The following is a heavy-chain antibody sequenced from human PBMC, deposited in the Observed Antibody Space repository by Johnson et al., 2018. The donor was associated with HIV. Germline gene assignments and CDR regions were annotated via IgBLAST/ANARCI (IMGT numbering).Heavy chain of an antibody. CDR2: IWYDGSNK. Sequence: QVQLVESGGGVVQPGRSLRLSCAASGFTFSSYGMHWVRQAPGKGLEWVAVIWYDGSNKYYADSVKGRFTISRDNFKNALYLQMSSLRPEDTAVYYCAKPPSMGADAFDIWGQGAMVTVSS. CDR3: AKPPSMGADAFDI. V-gene: IGHV3-33*06. J-gene: IGHJ3*02. D-gene: IGHD3-16*01. CDR1: GFTFSSYG.